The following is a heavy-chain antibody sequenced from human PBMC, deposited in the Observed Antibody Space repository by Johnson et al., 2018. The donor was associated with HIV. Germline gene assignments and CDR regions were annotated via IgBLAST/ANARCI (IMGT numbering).Heavy chain of an antibody. CDR1: GFTFTNYW. V-gene: IGHV3-7*05. Sequence: VQLVESGGGLVQPGGSLRLSCAASGFTFTNYWMSWVRQVPGKGLEWMANINQDGSEKYYVGSLEGRFTISRDNAKNSLYLQMNSLRPDDTAVYYCARDPNSSNCSGVTCYSAAFDIWGQGTMVTVSS. CDR2: INQDGSEK. J-gene: IGHJ3*02. D-gene: IGHD2-15*01. CDR3: ARDPNSSNCSGVTCYSAAFDI.